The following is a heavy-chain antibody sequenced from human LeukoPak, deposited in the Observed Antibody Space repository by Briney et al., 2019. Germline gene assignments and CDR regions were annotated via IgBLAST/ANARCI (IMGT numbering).Heavy chain of an antibody. CDR3: ARDQAPTYYYDFWSGYIDY. V-gene: IGHV3-7*01. CDR1: GFTFSSYW. CDR2: IEQDGSEK. J-gene: IGHJ4*02. D-gene: IGHD3-3*01. Sequence: GGSLRLSCAASGFTFSSYWMSWVRQAPGKGLEWVANIEQDGSEKYYVDSVKGRFTISRDNAKNSLYLQMNSLRAEDTAVYYCARDQAPTYYYDFWSGYIDYWGQGTLVTVSS.